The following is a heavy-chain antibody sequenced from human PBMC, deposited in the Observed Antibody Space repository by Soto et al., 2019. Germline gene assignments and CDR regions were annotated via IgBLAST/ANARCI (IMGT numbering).Heavy chain of an antibody. V-gene: IGHV4-30-4*01. D-gene: IGHD4-17*01. Sequence: SETLSLTCTVSGGSISSGDYYWSWIRQPPGKGLEWIGYIYYSGSTYYNPSLKSRVTISVDTSKNQFSLKLSSVTAADTAVYYCARDLRYNWFDPWGQGTLVTVSS. CDR3: ARDLRYNWFDP. J-gene: IGHJ5*02. CDR1: GGSISSGDYY. CDR2: IYYSGST.